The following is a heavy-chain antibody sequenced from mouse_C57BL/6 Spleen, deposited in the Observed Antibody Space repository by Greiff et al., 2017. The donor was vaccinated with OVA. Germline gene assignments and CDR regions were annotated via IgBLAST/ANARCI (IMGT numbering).Heavy chain of an antibody. J-gene: IGHJ2*01. CDR2: INPNYGTT. D-gene: IGHD2-4*01. CDR1: GYSFTDYN. CDR3: ARSYDYLYYFDY. V-gene: IGHV1-39*01. Sequence: EVKVVESGPELVKPGASVKISCKASGYSFTDYNMNWVKQSNGKSLEWIGVINPNYGTTSYNQKFKGKATLTVDQSSSTAYMQLNSLTSEDSAVYYCARSYDYLYYFDYWGQGTTLTVSS.